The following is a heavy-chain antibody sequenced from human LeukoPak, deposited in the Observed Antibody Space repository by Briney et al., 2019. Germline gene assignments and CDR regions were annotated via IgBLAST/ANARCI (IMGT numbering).Heavy chain of an antibody. CDR3: ARDQGRSGSSYYYYYGMDV. Sequence: GGSLRLSCAASGFTFSSYSMNWVRQAPGKGLEWVSSISSSSSYIYYADSVKGRFTISRDNAKNSLYLQMNSLRAEDTAVYYCARDQGRSGSSYYYYYGMDVWGQGTTVTVSS. J-gene: IGHJ6*02. V-gene: IGHV3-21*01. D-gene: IGHD1-26*01. CDR2: ISSSSSYI. CDR1: GFTFSSYS.